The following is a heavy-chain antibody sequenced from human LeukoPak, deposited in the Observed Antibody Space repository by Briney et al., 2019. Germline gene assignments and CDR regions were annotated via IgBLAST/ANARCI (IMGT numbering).Heavy chain of an antibody. CDR3: AKDQVRGVINWFDP. D-gene: IGHD3-10*01. V-gene: IGHV3-23*01. CDR1: GFTFSSYG. J-gene: IGHJ5*02. CDR2: ISGSGGST. Sequence: GGSLRLSCAASGFTFSSYGMSWVRQAPGRGLEWVSAISGSGGSTYYADSVRGRVTISRDNSKNTLYLQMNSLRAEDTAVYYCAKDQVRGVINWFDPWGQGTLVTVSS.